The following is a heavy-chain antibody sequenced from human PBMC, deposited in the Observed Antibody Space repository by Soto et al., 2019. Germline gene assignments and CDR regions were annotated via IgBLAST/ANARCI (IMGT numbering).Heavy chain of an antibody. J-gene: IGHJ4*02. Sequence: EVQLVESGGDLVQPGKSLRLSCAASGFAFADFAMHWVRQAPGKGLEWISGISWNSAIIGYADSVKGRFTISRDNAKNSLYLQMTSLRADETALYYCAKDISYYDSSGYLDYWGQGVVVTVSA. D-gene: IGHD3-22*01. CDR3: AKDISYYDSSGYLDY. V-gene: IGHV3-9*01. CDR1: GFAFADFA. CDR2: ISWNSAII.